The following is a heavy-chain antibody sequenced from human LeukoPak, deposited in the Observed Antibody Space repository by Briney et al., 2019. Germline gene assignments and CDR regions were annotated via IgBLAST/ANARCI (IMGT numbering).Heavy chain of an antibody. Sequence: SETLSLTCTVSGASISSYYWSWIWQPAGKGLEWVGRIYTSGRINYNPSLKSRVTMSVDTSKNQFSLKLNSVTAADTAVYYCARDESILTGYYSDYWGQGTLVTVSS. J-gene: IGHJ4*02. CDR1: GASISSYY. CDR2: IYTSGRI. D-gene: IGHD3-9*01. CDR3: ARDESILTGYYSDY. V-gene: IGHV4-4*07.